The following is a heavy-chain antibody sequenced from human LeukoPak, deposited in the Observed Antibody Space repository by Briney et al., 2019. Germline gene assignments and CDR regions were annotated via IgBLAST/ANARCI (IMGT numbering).Heavy chain of an antibody. Sequence: SETLSLTCTVSSGSINSNGYFWTWTRQYPGGGLEWIGYIWNSGNSYFNPSLRGRAVISADASRSQFSLKLSSVTAADTAVYYCARYYCGSSNCPGVEFWGQGTLVTVSS. CDR2: IWNSGNS. CDR3: ARYYCGSSNCPGVEF. CDR1: SGSINSNGYF. D-gene: IGHD2-2*01. V-gene: IGHV4-31*03. J-gene: IGHJ4*02.